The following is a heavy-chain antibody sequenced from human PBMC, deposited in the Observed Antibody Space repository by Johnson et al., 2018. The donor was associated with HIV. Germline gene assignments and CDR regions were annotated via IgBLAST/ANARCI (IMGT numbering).Heavy chain of an antibody. D-gene: IGHD1-26*01. CDR1: GFTFSSYG. Sequence: VQLVESGGGVVQPGGSLRLSCAASGFTFSSYGMHWVRQAPGKGLEWVSGISWTSGSIGYADSVKGRFTISRDNAKNSLYLQMNSLRAEDTAVYFCASSGSESYYWDLGTNALIIWGQGTMVTVSS. CDR2: ISWTSGSI. V-gene: IGHV3-9*01. CDR3: ASSGSESYYWDLGTNALII. J-gene: IGHJ3*02.